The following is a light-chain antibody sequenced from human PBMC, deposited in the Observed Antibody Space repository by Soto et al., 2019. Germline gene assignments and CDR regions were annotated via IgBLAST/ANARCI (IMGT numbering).Light chain of an antibody. J-gene: IGLJ1*01. V-gene: IGLV2-11*01. CDR1: SSNIGSYNL. Sequence: QSALTQPASVSGSLGQSITISCIGTSSNIGSYNLVSWYQHQPGKAPKIMIYDVSKRPSGVPDRFSGSKSGNTASLTISGLQAEDEADYYCCSYAGSYTFEVFGTGTKVTVL. CDR3: CSYAGSYTFEV. CDR2: DVS.